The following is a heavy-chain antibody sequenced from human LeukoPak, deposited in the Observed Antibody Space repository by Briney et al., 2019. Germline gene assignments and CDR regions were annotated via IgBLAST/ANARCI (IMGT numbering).Heavy chain of an antibody. CDR3: ANPYIVVVPAARQDY. CDR2: ISSSSSYI. J-gene: IGHJ4*02. D-gene: IGHD2-2*01. CDR1: GFTFSSYS. V-gene: IGHV3-21*04. Sequence: GGSLRLSCAASGFTFSSYSMNWVRQAPGKGLEWVSSISSSSSYIYYADSVKGRFTISRDNSKNTLYLQMNSLRAEDTAVYYCANPYIVVVPAARQDYWGQGTLVTVSS.